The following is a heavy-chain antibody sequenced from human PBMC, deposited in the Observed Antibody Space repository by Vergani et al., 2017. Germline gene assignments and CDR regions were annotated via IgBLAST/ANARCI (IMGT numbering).Heavy chain of an antibody. J-gene: IGHJ4*02. V-gene: IGHV2-5*02. Sequence: QITLTESGPTLVKPTQTLTLSCTFSGFSLSTSGVGVGWIRQPPGKALEWLALFYWDDDKRYSTSLKSRLTITKDTSKNQVVLTMTNMDPVDTATYYCAHDYWSSTSCEADFDYWGQGTLVTVSS. CDR1: GFSLSTSGVG. D-gene: IGHD2-2*01. CDR2: FYWDDDK. CDR3: AHDYWSSTSCEADFDY.